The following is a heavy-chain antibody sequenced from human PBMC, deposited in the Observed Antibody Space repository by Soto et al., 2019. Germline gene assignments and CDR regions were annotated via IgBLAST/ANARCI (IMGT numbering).Heavy chain of an antibody. CDR2: ISASGASI. D-gene: IGHD4-17*01. Sequence: PGGSLRLSCAASGFTFDSYDMNWVRQAPGKGLEWVSGISASGASIFYTDSVKGRFSISRDNSRNTLFLQMDSLRAEDTAVYYCAKATHCGDYYFDYCGQGTQVTV. V-gene: IGHV3-23*01. CDR1: GFTFDSYD. J-gene: IGHJ4*02. CDR3: AKATHCGDYYFDY.